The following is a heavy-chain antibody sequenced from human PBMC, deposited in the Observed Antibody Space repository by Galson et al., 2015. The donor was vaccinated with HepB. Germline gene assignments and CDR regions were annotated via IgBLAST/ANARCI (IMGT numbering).Heavy chain of an antibody. CDR1: GFTFSSYA. CDR2: IWYDGTNK. J-gene: IGHJ4*02. CDR3: VRDSRGGSLDY. V-gene: IGHV3-33*08. Sequence: SLRLSCAASGFTFSSYAMHWVRQVPGKGLEWVAVIWYDGTNKYYEDSVKGRFTISRDNSKDTLYLQMNSLRAEDTAVYHCVRDSRGGSLDYWGQGTLVTVSS. D-gene: IGHD3-16*01.